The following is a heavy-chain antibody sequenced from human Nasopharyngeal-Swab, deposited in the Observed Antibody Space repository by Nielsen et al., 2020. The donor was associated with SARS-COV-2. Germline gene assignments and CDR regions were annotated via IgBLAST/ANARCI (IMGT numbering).Heavy chain of an antibody. D-gene: IGHD5-18*01. CDR1: GFTFSDYY. CDR3: ARAVDTAMAGMDV. CDR2: ISSSGSTI. V-gene: IGHV3-11*04. J-gene: IGHJ6*02. Sequence: SLKISCAASGFTFSDYYMSWIRQAPGKGLEWVSYISSSGSTIYYADSVKGRFTISRDNAKNSLYLQMNSLRAEDTAVYYCARAVDTAMAGMDVWGQGTTVTVSS.